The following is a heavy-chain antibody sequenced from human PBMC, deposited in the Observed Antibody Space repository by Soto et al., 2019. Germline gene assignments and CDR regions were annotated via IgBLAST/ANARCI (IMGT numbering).Heavy chain of an antibody. CDR2: IYYSGST. CDR3: ARWGTNGEAFDI. J-gene: IGHJ3*02. CDR1: VGSISSGGYY. D-gene: IGHD7-27*01. V-gene: IGHV4-31*03. Sequence: QVQLQESGSGLVKPSQTLPLTCTVSVGSISSGGYYGGWIRQPPGKALEWIGYIYYSGSTYYTPSLKSRVTISVDTSKNQFSLKLSSVTAADTAVYYCARWGTNGEAFDIWGQGTMVTVSS.